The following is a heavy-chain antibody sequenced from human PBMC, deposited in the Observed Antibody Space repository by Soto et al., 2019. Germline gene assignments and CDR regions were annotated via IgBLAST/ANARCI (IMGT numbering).Heavy chain of an antibody. CDR2: MNSDGSNT. V-gene: IGHV3-74*01. D-gene: IGHD1-26*01. J-gene: IGHJ4*02. Sequence: EVQLVESGGALVQPGGSLRLSCAASGFTFSNYWMHWVRQAPGKGLVWISRMNSDGSNTAYADAVKGRFTISRDNAKNALYLQMNGLRVEDTAVYYCATSEGGGSNGPTTYWGQGTLVTVSS. CDR3: ATSEGGGSNGPTTY. CDR1: GFTFSNYW.